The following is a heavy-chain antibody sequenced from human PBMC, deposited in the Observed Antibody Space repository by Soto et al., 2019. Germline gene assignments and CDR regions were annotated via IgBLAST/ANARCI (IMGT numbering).Heavy chain of an antibody. CDR1: GGSFSGYY. Sequence: SETLSLTCAVYGGSFSGYYWSWIRQPPGKGLEWIGEINHSGSTNYNPSLKSRVTISVDTSKNQFSLKLSSVTAADTAVYYCARLLPRYHSSSWSVRYGMDVWGQGTTVTVSS. V-gene: IGHV4-34*01. CDR3: ARLLPRYHSSSWSVRYGMDV. J-gene: IGHJ6*02. CDR2: INHSGST. D-gene: IGHD6-13*01.